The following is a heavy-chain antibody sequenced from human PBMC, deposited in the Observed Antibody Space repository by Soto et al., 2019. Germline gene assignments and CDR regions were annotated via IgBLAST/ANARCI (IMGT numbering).Heavy chain of an antibody. CDR3: ARDPGIIAAAGDAFDI. V-gene: IGHV1-2*04. CDR1: GYTFTGYY. Sequence: QEQLVQSGAEVKKPGASVKVSCKASGYTFTGYYMHWVRQAPGQGLEWMGWINPNSGGTNYAQKFQGWVTMTRDTSISTAYMELSRLRSDDTAVYYCARDPGIIAAAGDAFDIWGQGTMVTVSS. J-gene: IGHJ3*02. D-gene: IGHD6-13*01. CDR2: INPNSGGT.